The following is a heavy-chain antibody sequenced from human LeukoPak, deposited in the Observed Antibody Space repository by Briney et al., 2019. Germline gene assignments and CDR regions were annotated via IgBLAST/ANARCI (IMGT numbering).Heavy chain of an antibody. Sequence: SVKVSCKASGYTFTSYGISWVRQAPGQGLEWMGGIIPIFGTANYAQKFQGRVTITADESTSTAYMELSSLRSEDTAVYYCARSEADYGAFDIWGQGTMVTVSS. CDR1: GYTFTSYG. CDR2: IIPIFGTA. CDR3: ARSEADYGAFDI. D-gene: IGHD4-17*01. V-gene: IGHV1-69*13. J-gene: IGHJ3*02.